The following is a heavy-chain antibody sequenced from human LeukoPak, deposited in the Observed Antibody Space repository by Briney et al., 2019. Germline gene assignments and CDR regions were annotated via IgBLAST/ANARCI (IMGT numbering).Heavy chain of an antibody. CDR3: ARDGHSSSWYNWFDP. J-gene: IGHJ5*02. D-gene: IGHD6-13*01. V-gene: IGHV4-59*01. CDR2: IYYSGST. CDR1: GGSISSYY. Sequence: SETLSLTCTVSGGSISSYYWIWIRQPPGKGLEWIRYIYYSGSTNYNPSLKSRVTISVDTSKNQFSLKLSSVTAADTAVYYCARDGHSSSWYNWFDPWGQGTLVTVSS.